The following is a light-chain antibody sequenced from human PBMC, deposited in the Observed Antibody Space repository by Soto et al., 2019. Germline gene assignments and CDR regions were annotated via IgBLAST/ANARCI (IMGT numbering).Light chain of an antibody. CDR1: SSDVGGYNH. CDR2: EVT. CDR3: SSYTSSTTWV. Sequence: QSALTQPASVSGSPGQSITISCTGTSSDVGGYNHVSWFQQHPGKAPKLMIYEVTNRPSGVSNRFSGSKSGNTASLSISGLQAEDEADYFCSSYTSSTTWVFGGGTKLTLL. J-gene: IGLJ3*02. V-gene: IGLV2-14*01.